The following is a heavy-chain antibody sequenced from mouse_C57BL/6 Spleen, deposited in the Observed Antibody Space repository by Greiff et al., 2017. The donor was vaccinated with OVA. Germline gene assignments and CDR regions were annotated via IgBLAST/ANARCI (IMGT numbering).Heavy chain of an antibody. CDR3: ARWKERWLLPFFDY. Sequence: EVQRVESGPELVKPGASVKMSCKASGYTFTDYNMHWVKQSHGKSLEWIGYINPNNGGTSYNQKFKGKATLTVNKSSSTAYMELRSLTSEDSAVYYCARWKERWLLPFFDYWGQGTTLTVSS. D-gene: IGHD2-3*01. V-gene: IGHV1-22*01. J-gene: IGHJ2*01. CDR1: GYTFTDYN. CDR2: INPNNGGT.